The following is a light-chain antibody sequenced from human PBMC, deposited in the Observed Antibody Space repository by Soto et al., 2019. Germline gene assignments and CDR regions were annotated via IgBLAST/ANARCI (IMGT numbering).Light chain of an antibody. CDR2: LGF. Sequence: DIVMTQSPLSLPVTPGEPASISCRSSQSLLHSNGYKYLDWYLQKPGRSPQLLIYLGFNRAFGVPDRFSGSGSGTDFTLSISTVEAGDVGVYYCMQALQAPITFGQGTRLEIK. V-gene: IGKV2-28*01. CDR1: QSLLHSNGYKY. CDR3: MQALQAPIT. J-gene: IGKJ5*01.